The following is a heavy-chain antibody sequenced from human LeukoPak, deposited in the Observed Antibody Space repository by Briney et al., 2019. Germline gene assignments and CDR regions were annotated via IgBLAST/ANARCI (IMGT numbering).Heavy chain of an antibody. CDR1: GFTFDDYG. J-gene: IGHJ6*03. CDR2: INWNSGST. Sequence: PGGSLRLSCAASGFTFDDYGMSWVRQAPGKGLEWVSGINWNSGSTGYADSVKGRFTISRDNAKNSLYLQMNSLRAEDTALYYCARTAIVVGNYYYYYMDVWGKGTTVTVSS. CDR3: ARTAIVVGNYYYYYMDV. V-gene: IGHV3-20*04. D-gene: IGHD3-22*01.